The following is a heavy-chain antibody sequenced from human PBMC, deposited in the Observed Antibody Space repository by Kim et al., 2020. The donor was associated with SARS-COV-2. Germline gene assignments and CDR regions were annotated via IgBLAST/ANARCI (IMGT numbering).Heavy chain of an antibody. Sequence: YAKKFQGRVTITADEATSTAYMGLSSLRSEDTAVYYCARGGAVAYRGFDPWGQGTLVTVSS. V-gene: IGHV1-69*01. J-gene: IGHJ5*02. D-gene: IGHD6-19*01. CDR3: ARGGAVAYRGFDP.